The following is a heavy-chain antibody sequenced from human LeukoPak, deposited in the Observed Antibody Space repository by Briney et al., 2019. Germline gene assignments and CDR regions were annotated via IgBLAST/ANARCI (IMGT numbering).Heavy chain of an antibody. CDR3: AKGGYTYGGRLFDY. J-gene: IGHJ4*02. D-gene: IGHD5-18*01. CDR2: ISGDGGAT. Sequence: GGSLRLSCAASGFTFDDYVMHCVRQAPGKGLEWVSFISGDGGATYYADSAKGRFTISRDNGRKSLYLQMDSLRTEDTALYYCAKGGYTYGGRLFDYWGQGTLVTVSS. CDR1: GFTFDDYV. V-gene: IGHV3-43*02.